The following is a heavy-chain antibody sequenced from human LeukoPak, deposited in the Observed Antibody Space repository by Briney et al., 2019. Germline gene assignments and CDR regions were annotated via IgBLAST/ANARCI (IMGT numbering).Heavy chain of an antibody. V-gene: IGHV1-18*01. Sequence: VASVKVSCKASGYTFTSYGISWVRQAPGQGLEWMGWISAYNGNTNYAQKLQGRVTMTTDTSTSTAYMELRSLRSDDTAVYYCARDLIYDNTGSARDTNDAFDIWGQGTMLIVSS. D-gene: IGHD5-18*01. CDR1: GYTFTSYG. J-gene: IGHJ3*02. CDR3: ARDLIYDNTGSARDTNDAFDI. CDR2: ISAYNGNT.